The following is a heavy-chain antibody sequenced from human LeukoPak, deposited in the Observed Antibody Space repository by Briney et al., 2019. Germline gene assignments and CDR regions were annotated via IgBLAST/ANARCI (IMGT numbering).Heavy chain of an antibody. Sequence: SETLSLTCTVSGGSISSYYWSWVRQPPGKGLEWIGYIYYSGSTNHNPSLKSRVTISVDTSKNQFSLKLSSVTAADTAVYYCAGGWGSSWYLFDYWGQGTLVTVSS. D-gene: IGHD6-13*01. CDR1: GGSISSYY. CDR3: AGGWGSSWYLFDY. V-gene: IGHV4-59*08. J-gene: IGHJ4*02. CDR2: IYYSGST.